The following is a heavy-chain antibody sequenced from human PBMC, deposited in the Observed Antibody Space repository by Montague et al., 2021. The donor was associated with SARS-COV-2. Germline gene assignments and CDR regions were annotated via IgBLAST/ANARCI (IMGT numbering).Heavy chain of an antibody. CDR1: GFTFDNHA. Sequence: SLRLSCAASGFTFDNHAMTWVRQAPGKGLEWVSTISGGGGRTYYADSVKGRFTISRDNSKSTLFLQMNSLRAEDTAVYYCGKWFKGAPAYCDYWGQGTLVTVSP. CDR3: GKWFKGAPAYCDY. J-gene: IGHJ4*02. CDR2: ISGGGGRT. D-gene: IGHD1-26*01. V-gene: IGHV3-23*01.